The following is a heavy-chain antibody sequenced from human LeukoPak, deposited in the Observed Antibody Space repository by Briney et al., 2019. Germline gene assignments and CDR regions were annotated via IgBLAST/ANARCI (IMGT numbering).Heavy chain of an antibody. D-gene: IGHD3-22*01. CDR3: ARDLRYYDSSGYYYFDY. Sequence: PSETLSLTCTVSGGSISSYYWSWIRQPPGKGLEWIGYIYYSGSTNYNPSLKSRVTISVDTSKNQFSLKLSSVTAADTAVYYCARDLRYYDSSGYYYFDYWGQGTLVTASS. V-gene: IGHV4-59*01. CDR1: GGSISSYY. J-gene: IGHJ4*02. CDR2: IYYSGST.